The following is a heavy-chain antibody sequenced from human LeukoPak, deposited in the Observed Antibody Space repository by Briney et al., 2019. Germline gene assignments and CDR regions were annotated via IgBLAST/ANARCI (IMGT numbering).Heavy chain of an antibody. CDR3: AKDLSSGYYDAFDI. V-gene: IGHV3-23*01. J-gene: IGHJ3*02. Sequence: GGSLRLSCAASGFTSSSYVMSWVRQAPGKGLEWVSASSGSGSITYYADSVKGRFAISRDNSNNTLYLQMNSLRAEDTAVYYCAKDLSSGYYDAFDIWGQGTMVTVSS. D-gene: IGHD3-22*01. CDR2: SSGSGSIT. CDR1: GFTSSSYV.